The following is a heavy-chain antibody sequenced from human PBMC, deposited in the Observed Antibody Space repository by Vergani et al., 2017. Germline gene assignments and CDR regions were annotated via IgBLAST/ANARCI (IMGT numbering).Heavy chain of an antibody. V-gene: IGHV3-48*02. CDR3: ARVFIYGSGGPTDWYFDL. Sequence: EVQLVESGGGLVQPGGSLRLSCAASGFTFSSYSMNWVRQAPGKGLEWVSYISSSSSTIYYADSVKGRFTISRDNAKNSLYLQMNSLSDEDTAVYYCARVFIYGSGGPTDWYFDLWGRGTLVTVSS. CDR1: GFTFSSYS. CDR2: ISSSSSTI. J-gene: IGHJ2*01. D-gene: IGHD3-10*01.